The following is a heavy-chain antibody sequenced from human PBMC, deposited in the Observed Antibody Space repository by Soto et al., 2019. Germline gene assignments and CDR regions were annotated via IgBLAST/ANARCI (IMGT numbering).Heavy chain of an antibody. D-gene: IGHD6-19*01. CDR3: ARDWIAVAGPVGGFDY. J-gene: IGHJ4*02. CDR1: GFTFSSYG. V-gene: IGHV3-33*01. CDR2: IWYDGSNK. Sequence: GGSLRLSSAASGFTFSSYGMHWVRQAPGKGLEWVAVIWYDGSNKYYADSVKGRFTISRDNSKNTLYLQMNSLRAEDTAVYYCARDWIAVAGPVGGFDYWGQGTLVTVSS.